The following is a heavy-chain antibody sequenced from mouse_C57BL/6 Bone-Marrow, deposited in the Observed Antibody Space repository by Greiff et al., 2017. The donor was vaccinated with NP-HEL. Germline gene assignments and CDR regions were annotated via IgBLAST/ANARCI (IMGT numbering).Heavy chain of an antibody. J-gene: IGHJ4*01. CDR3: ARADYSNYPWAMDY. CDR1: GFNFSSYA. CDR2: ISDGGSYT. Sequence: EVKVVESGGGLVKPGGSLKLSCAASGFNFSSYAMSWVRQTPEKRLEWVATISDGGSYTYYPDNVKGRFTISRDNAKNNLYLQMSHLKTEDTAMYYCARADYSNYPWAMDYWGQGTSVTVSS. V-gene: IGHV5-4*03. D-gene: IGHD2-5*01.